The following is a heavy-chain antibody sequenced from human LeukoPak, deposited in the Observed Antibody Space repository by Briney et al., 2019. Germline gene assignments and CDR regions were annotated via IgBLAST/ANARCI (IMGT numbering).Heavy chain of an antibody. V-gene: IGHV4-4*07. J-gene: IGHJ4*02. Sequence: SETLSLTCTVSGGSISGYYWSWIRQPAGKGLEWVGRIYTSGSTNYNPSLKSRVTMSVDTSKNQFSLKLSSVTAADTAVYYCARTGYGGYSYYFDYWGQGTLVTVSS. CDR1: GGSISGYY. CDR3: ARTGYGGYSYYFDY. CDR2: IYTSGST. D-gene: IGHD5-12*01.